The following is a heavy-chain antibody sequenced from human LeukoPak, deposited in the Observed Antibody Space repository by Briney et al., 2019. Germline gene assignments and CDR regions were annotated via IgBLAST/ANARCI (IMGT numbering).Heavy chain of an antibody. J-gene: IGHJ4*02. CDR3: ARERGYSSSWYEDY. CDR1: GYTFTSYG. D-gene: IGHD6-13*01. CDR2: ISAYNGNA. V-gene: IGHV1-18*01. Sequence: ASVKVSCKASGYTFTSYGISWVRQAPGQGLEWMGWISAYNGNANYAQKLQGRVTMTTDTSTSTAYMELRSLRSDDTAVYYCARERGYSSSWYEDYWGQGTLVTVSS.